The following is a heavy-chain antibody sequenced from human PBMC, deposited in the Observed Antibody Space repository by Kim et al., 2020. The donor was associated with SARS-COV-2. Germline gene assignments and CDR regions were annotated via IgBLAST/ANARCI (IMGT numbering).Heavy chain of an antibody. V-gene: IGHV3-9*01. CDR1: GFTFGDYA. CDR2: ISWNSGSI. Sequence: GGSLRLSCAASGFTFGDYAMHWVRQAPRKGLEWVSGISWNSGSIGYADSVKGRFTISRDNAKNSLYLQMNSLGAEDTALYYCAKGSSPSYYYYIDVWGKGTPVTVSS. J-gene: IGHJ6*03. D-gene: IGHD6-6*01. CDR3: AKGSSPSYYYYIDV.